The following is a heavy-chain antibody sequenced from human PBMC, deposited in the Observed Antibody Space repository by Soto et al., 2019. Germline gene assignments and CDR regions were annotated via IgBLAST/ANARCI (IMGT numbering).Heavy chain of an antibody. CDR1: GGTFSNYG. J-gene: IGHJ3*02. CDR3: ARHRSYYSDSSAERDFDS. CDR2: IIPLFGTA. D-gene: IGHD3-22*01. Sequence: QVQLVQSGAEVKKPGASVKVSCKASGGTFSNYGISWVRQAPGQGPEWLGGIIPLFGTANYAQRVQGRVTITADESTSTAYMELSRLRSEDTAVYYCARHRSYYSDSSAERDFDSWGQGTMVTVSS. V-gene: IGHV1-69*01.